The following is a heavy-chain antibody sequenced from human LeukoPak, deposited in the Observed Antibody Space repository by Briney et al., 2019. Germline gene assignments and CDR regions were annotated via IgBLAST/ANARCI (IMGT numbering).Heavy chain of an antibody. Sequence: SETLSLTCAVYGGSFSGYYWSWIRQPPGKGLEWIGEINHSGSTNYNPSLKSRVTISVDTSKSQFSLRLSSVTAADTAMYYCARGAGAGYNLQPFDYWGQGTLVTVSS. V-gene: IGHV4-34*01. CDR1: GGSFSGYY. CDR3: ARGAGAGYNLQPFDY. D-gene: IGHD5-24*01. CDR2: INHSGST. J-gene: IGHJ4*02.